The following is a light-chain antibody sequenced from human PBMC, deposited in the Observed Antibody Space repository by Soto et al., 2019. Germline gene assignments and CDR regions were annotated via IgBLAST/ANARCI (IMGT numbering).Light chain of an antibody. CDR2: LTS. Sequence: EIVLTQSPATLSSFPGDRVTLSCRASQAVNTRLAWYQHKPGQAPRLLIYLTSNRAAGIPARFSGSGSETDFTLTISDVEPEDFAVYYCQQYGKLPITFGQGTRLEIK. V-gene: IGKV3D-11*03. CDR3: QQYGKLPIT. J-gene: IGKJ5*01. CDR1: QAVNTR.